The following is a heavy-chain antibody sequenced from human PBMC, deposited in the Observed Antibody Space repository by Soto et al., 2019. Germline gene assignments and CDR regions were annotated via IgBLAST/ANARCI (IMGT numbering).Heavy chain of an antibody. D-gene: IGHD6-19*01. CDR2: INAGNGNT. CDR1: GYAFTSYA. V-gene: IGHV1-3*01. CDR3: ARDRLRSSGWYSSWGIYYFDY. Sequence: ASVKVSCKASGYAFTSYAMHWVRQAPGQRLEWMGWINAGNGNTKYSQKFQGRVTITRDTSASTAYMELSSLRSEDTAVYYCARDRLRSSGWYSSWGIYYFDYWGQGTLVTVSS. J-gene: IGHJ4*02.